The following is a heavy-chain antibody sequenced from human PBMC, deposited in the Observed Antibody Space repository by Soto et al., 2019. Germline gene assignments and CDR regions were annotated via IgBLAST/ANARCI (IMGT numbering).Heavy chain of an antibody. CDR2: INHSGST. D-gene: IGHD4-17*01. CDR1: GGSFSGYY. CDR3: ARVGYYYGDYFDY. J-gene: IGHJ4*02. V-gene: IGHV4-34*01. Sequence: PSETLSLTCAVYGGSFSGYYWSWIRRPPGKGLEWIGEINHSGSTNYNPSLKSRVTISVDTSKNQFSLKLSSVTAADTAVYYCARVGYYYGDYFDYWGQGTLVTVS.